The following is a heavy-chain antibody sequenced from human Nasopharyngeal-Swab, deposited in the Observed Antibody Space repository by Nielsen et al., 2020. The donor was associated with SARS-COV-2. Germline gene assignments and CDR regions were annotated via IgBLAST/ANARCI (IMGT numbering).Heavy chain of an antibody. CDR3: ARGQYCSSTSCYARGYYYYYGMDA. D-gene: IGHD2-2*01. CDR2: ISSSSSYI. Sequence: GVLKISCAASGFTFSSYSMNWVRQAPGKGLEWVSSISSSSSYIYYADSVKGRFTISRDNAKNSLYLQMNSLRAEDTAVYYCARGQYCSSTSCYARGYYYYYGMDAWGQGTTVTVSS. J-gene: IGHJ6*02. V-gene: IGHV3-21*01. CDR1: GFTFSSYS.